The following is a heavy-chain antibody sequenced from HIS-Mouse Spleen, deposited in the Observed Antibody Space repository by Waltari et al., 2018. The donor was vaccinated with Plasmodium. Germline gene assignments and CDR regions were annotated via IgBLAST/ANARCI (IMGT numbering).Heavy chain of an antibody. CDR3: ARQRSADWYFDL. J-gene: IGHJ2*01. CDR2: IYYSGST. V-gene: IGHV4-39*01. Sequence: QLQLQESGPGLVKPSETLSLTCTVSGGSISSSSYYWGWTRQPPGKGLEWIGSIYYSGSTYYNPSLKSRVTISVDTSKNQFSLKLSSVTAADTAVYYCARQRSADWYFDLWGRGTLVTVSS. CDR1: GGSISSSSYY.